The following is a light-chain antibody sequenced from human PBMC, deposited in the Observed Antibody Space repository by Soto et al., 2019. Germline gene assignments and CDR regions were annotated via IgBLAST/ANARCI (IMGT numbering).Light chain of an antibody. CDR3: RQTFSSPRT. Sequence: DVQMTQSPSSLSAFVGDRVTITCRASQRIGNYLHWYQQHPGKAPKLLIYVASSLQSGVPSRFSGSGSGTDFTLTISSLQPEDFATYYCRQTFSSPRTFGQGTKVELK. CDR1: QRIGNY. J-gene: IGKJ1*01. V-gene: IGKV1-39*01. CDR2: VAS.